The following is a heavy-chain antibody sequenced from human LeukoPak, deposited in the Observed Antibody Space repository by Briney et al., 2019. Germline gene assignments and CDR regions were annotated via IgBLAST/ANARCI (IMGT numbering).Heavy chain of an antibody. CDR3: ARPWPINGSRGYGMDV. Sequence: SHTLSLKCTVSGGSISSSSYYWGWSRQPPGKGLEWVGRIYYSGSIYYNPSLKSRVTISVATTKNQFSLKLSSVTAADTAVYYCARPWPINGSRGYGMDVWGQGTTVTVSS. CDR1: GGSISSSSYY. D-gene: IGHD6-13*01. J-gene: IGHJ6*02. CDR2: IYYSGSI. V-gene: IGHV4-39*01.